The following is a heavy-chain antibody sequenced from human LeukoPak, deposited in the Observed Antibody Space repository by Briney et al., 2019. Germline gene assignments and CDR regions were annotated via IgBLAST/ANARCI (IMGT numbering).Heavy chain of an antibody. CDR2: MEQGRDEK. J-gene: IGHJ4*02. V-gene: IGHV3-7*03. CDR3: ARGDLDF. Sequence: GGSLRLSCAASEFTFSNEWMSWVRQAPGKGLEWVATMEQGRDEKYYMDSVKGRFTISRDSARKSLYLQMNSLRAEDTAVYCCARGDLDFWGQGILVTVSS. CDR1: EFTFSNEW.